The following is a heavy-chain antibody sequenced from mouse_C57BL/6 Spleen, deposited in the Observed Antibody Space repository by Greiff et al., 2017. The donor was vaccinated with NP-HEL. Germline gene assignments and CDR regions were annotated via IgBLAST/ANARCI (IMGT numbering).Heavy chain of an antibody. V-gene: IGHV1-53*01. D-gene: IGHD1-1*01. CDR2: INPSNGGT. Sequence: VKLQQPGTELVKPGASVKLSCKASGYTFTSYWMHWVKQRPGQGLEWIGNINPSNGGTNYNEKFKSKATLTVDKSSSTAYMQLSSLTSEDSAVYYCARQFTTVVRYFDVWGTGTTVTVSS. J-gene: IGHJ1*03. CDR1: GYTFTSYW. CDR3: ARQFTTVVRYFDV.